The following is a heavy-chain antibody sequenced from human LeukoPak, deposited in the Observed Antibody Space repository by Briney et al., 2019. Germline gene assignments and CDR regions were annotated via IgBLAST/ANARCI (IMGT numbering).Heavy chain of an antibody. V-gene: IGHV4-30-2*01. Sequence: PSQTLSLTCTVSGGSISSGGYYWSWIRQPPGKGLEWIGYIYHSGSTYYNPSLKSRVTISVDRSKNQFSLKLSSVTAADTAVYYCARDLSYSYYYYMDVWGKGTTVTVSS. CDR1: GGSISSGGYY. J-gene: IGHJ6*03. CDR3: ARDLSYSYYYYMDV. CDR2: IYHSGST.